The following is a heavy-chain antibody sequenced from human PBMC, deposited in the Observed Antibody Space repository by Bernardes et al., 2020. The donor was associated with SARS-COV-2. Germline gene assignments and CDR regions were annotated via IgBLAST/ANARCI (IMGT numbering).Heavy chain of an antibody. Sequence: GGSLRLSCVVSGFTFSRHSMNWVRQAPGKGLEWLAYISGSGSTIHYADSVKGRLTISRDNSKNTVYLQMNSLRAEDTAVYYCARGSLAHLVQGIIGYWGQGTLVTVSS. CDR1: GFTFSRHS. J-gene: IGHJ4*02. CDR2: ISGSGSTI. V-gene: IGHV3-48*01. D-gene: IGHD3-10*01. CDR3: ARGSLAHLVQGIIGY.